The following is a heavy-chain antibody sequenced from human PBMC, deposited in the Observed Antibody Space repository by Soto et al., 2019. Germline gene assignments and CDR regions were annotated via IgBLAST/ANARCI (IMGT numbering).Heavy chain of an antibody. CDR1: GYSFINYW. Sequence: GESKKISWRVFGYSFINYWIGWVRQMPGKGLEWMGMIYPDDSDTRYRPSFQGQFTLSADKSISTAYLQWRSLKASGTAMYYCVSLPFWSGYPNNYYGVDVWGQGTTVPVSS. V-gene: IGHV5-51*01. CDR3: VSLPFWSGYPNNYYGVDV. J-gene: IGHJ6*02. CDR2: IYPDDSDT. D-gene: IGHD3-3*01.